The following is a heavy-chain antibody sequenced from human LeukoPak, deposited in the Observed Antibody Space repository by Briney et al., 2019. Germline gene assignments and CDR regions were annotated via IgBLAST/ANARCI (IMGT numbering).Heavy chain of an antibody. CDR2: ISAYNGNT. CDR1: GCTFTSYG. D-gene: IGHD3-22*01. Sequence: ASVKVSCKASGCTFTSYGISWVRQAPGQGLEWMGWISAYNGNTNYAQKLQGRVTMTTDTSTSTAYMELRSLRSDDTAVYYCARAPYYYDSSGYYHYYYYYMDVWGKGTTVTVSS. CDR3: ARAPYYYDSSGYYHYYYYYMDV. J-gene: IGHJ6*03. V-gene: IGHV1-18*01.